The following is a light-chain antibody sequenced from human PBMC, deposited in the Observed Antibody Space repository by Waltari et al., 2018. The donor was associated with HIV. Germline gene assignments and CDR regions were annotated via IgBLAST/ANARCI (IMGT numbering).Light chain of an antibody. J-gene: IGKJ1*01. CDR2: LAS. CDR3: MHGQQTPV. Sequence: DIAMIQSPDSLAVSPGEPASISCRSSQSLLHNNVHNYLDWYIQRPGQAPELLIYLASRRASGVPDRIAGSGSGTDFILKISRVEPEDVGVYYCMHGQQTPVFGQGTQVEV. CDR1: QSLLHNNVHNY. V-gene: IGKV2-28*01.